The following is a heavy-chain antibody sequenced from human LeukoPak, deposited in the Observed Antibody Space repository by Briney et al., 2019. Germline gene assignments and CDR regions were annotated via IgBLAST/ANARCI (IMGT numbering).Heavy chain of an antibody. CDR2: IVPSGGTT. Sequence: GGSLRLSCAASGFTFSGYGMNWVRQAPGKGLEWVSGIVPSGGTTYYADSVKGRFTVSRDNSKNTLYLQMNSLRAEDTAVYYCAKPARTDYADYWGQGTLVTVSS. CDR3: AKPARTDYADY. D-gene: IGHD1-14*01. J-gene: IGHJ4*02. V-gene: IGHV3-23*01. CDR1: GFTFSGYG.